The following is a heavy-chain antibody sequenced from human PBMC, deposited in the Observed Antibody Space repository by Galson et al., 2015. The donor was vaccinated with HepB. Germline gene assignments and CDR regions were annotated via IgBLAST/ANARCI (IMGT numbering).Heavy chain of an antibody. CDR2: ISWNSGSI. D-gene: IGHD1-26*01. CDR3: AKDRVGYYYGMDV. J-gene: IGHJ6*02. CDR1: GFTFDDYA. V-gene: IGHV3-9*01. Sequence: SLRLSCAASGFTFDDYAMHWVRQAPGKGLEWVSGISWNSGSIGYADSVKGRFTISRDNAKNSLYLQMNSLRAEDTALYYCAKDRVGYYYGMDVWGQGTTVTVSS.